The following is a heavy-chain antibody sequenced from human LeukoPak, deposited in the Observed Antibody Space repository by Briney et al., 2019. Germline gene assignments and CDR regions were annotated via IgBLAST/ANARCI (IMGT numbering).Heavy chain of an antibody. CDR3: ASISYGDYSFDY. Sequence: ASVKVSCKASGYSFTSYGISWVRQAPGQGLEWMGWISAYNGNTNYAQKAQGRVTMTTDTSTSTAYMELRSLRSDDTAVYYCASISYGDYSFDYWGQGTLVTVSS. CDR2: ISAYNGNT. D-gene: IGHD4-17*01. CDR1: GYSFTSYG. V-gene: IGHV1-18*01. J-gene: IGHJ4*02.